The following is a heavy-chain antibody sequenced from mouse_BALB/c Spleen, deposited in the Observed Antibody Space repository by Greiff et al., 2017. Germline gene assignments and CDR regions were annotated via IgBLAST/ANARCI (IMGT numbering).Heavy chain of an antibody. V-gene: IGHV5-12-2*01. Sequence: EVKLMESGGGLVQPGGSLKLSCAASGFTFSSYTMSWVRQTPEKRLEWVAYISSGGGSTYYPDTVKGRFTISRDNAKNTLYLQMSSLKSEDTAMYYCARHPLPLDYWGQGTTLTVSS. CDR2: ISSGGGST. CDR1: GFTFSSYT. D-gene: IGHD2-1*01. CDR3: ARHPLPLDY. J-gene: IGHJ2*01.